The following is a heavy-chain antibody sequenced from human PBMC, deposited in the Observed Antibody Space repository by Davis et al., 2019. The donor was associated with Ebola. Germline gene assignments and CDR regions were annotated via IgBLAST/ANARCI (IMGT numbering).Heavy chain of an antibody. V-gene: IGHV2-5*02. CDR3: TRLPYTNGWFYFDY. CDR2: TFWDDDR. D-gene: IGHD2-8*01. J-gene: IGHJ4*02. Sequence: SGPTLVQLTQPLTLTCTFSGFSLSTSGMGVRWIRQPPGKALECHGFTFWDDDRRYSPSLKSRLTITEDTSKNQVVLTMTNMDPADTATYYCTRLPYTNGWFYFDYWGQGSLVTVSS. CDR1: GFSLSTSGMG.